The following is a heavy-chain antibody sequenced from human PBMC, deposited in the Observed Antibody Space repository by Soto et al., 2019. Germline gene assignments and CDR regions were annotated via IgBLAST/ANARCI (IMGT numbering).Heavy chain of an antibody. CDR3: AREWDSSSWYRFFDY. V-gene: IGHV6-1*01. CDR2: TYYRSKWYN. Sequence: SQTLSLTCVISGDSVSSNSAAWNWIRQSPSGGLEWLGRTYYRSKWYNDYAVSVISRITINPDTSKNQFSLQLNSVTPEDTAVYYCAREWDSSSWYRFFDYWGQGTLVTVSS. D-gene: IGHD6-13*01. J-gene: IGHJ4*02. CDR1: GDSVSSNSAA.